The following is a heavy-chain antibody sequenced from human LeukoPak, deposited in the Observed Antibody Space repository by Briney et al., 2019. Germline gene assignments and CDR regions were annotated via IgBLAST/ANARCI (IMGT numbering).Heavy chain of an antibody. J-gene: IGHJ4*02. Sequence: SETLSLTCTVSGGSISSSSYYWGWIRQPPGKGLEWIGSIYYSGSTYYNPSLKSRVTISVDTSKNQFSLKLSSVTAADTAVYYCARARDPLDYFDYWGQGTLVTVSS. V-gene: IGHV4-39*07. CDR3: ARARDPLDYFDY. CDR1: GGSISSSSYY. D-gene: IGHD5-24*01. CDR2: IYYSGST.